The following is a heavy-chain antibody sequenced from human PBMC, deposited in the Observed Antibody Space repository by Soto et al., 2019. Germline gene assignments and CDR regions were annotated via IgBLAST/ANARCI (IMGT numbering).Heavy chain of an antibody. J-gene: IGHJ5*02. CDR2: ISSDGRKT. CDR3: ARDPGVDFWSGVFDP. CDR1: GFSFGSSS. V-gene: IGHV3-30*04. D-gene: IGHD3-3*01. Sequence: QVQLVESGGRVVQAGTSLRVSCAASGFSFGSSSMHWGRQAPGGGPEWVASISSDGRKTYYSESAKGRFTISRDHSKNIVYLEMDRLRLDDTAIYFCARDPGVDFWSGVFDPWGQGTVVTISS.